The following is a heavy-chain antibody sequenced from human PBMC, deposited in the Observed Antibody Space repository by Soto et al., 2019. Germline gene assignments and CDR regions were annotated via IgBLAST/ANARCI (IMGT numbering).Heavy chain of an antibody. CDR1: GYTLTALS. D-gene: IGHD3-16*01. Sequence: ASVKVSCKVSGYTLTALSMHWVRQAPGKGLEWMGGFDPEDDATIYAQNFQGRVTMTEDTSTDTAYMELSSLRSEDTAVYYCATLPPTTFVTHYYFDFWGQGTLVTVSS. CDR3: ATLPPTTFVTHYYFDF. J-gene: IGHJ4*02. CDR2: FDPEDDAT. V-gene: IGHV1-24*01.